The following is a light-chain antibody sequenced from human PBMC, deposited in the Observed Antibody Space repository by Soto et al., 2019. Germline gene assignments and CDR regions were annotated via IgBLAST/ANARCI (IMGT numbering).Light chain of an antibody. CDR2: DVS. J-gene: IGLJ2*01. Sequence: QSALTQPASVSGSPGQSITISCTGTSSDVGGYNYVSWYQQYPGKAPKLMIYDVSDRPSGVSNRFSGSKSGNTASLTISGLQAEDEADYSCSSYTSRTTVVFGGGTKLTVL. V-gene: IGLV2-14*03. CDR1: SSDVGGYNY. CDR3: SSYTSRTTVV.